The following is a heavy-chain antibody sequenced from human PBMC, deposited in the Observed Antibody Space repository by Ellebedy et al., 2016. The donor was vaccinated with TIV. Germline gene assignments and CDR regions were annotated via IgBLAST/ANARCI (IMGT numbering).Heavy chain of an antibody. V-gene: IGHV1-2*02. Sequence: ASVKVSCKASGYTFTGYYMHWVRQAPGQGLEWMGWINPNSGGTNSVQKFQGRVTMTRDTSISTAYMELSRLRSDDTAVYYCARDSTSYNWFDPWGQGTLVTVSS. D-gene: IGHD2-2*01. J-gene: IGHJ5*02. CDR3: ARDSTSYNWFDP. CDR1: GYTFTGYY. CDR2: INPNSGGT.